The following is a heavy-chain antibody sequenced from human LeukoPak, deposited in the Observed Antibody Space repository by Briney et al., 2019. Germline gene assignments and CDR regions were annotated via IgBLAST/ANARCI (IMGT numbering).Heavy chain of an antibody. V-gene: IGHV4-59*12. D-gene: IGHD3-10*01. CDR3: ARDETHFYGSGSSNWFDP. CDR1: GGSISSYY. CDR2: IYYSGTT. Sequence: PSETLSLTCTVSGGSISSYYWSWIRQPPGKGLEWIGYIYYSGTTIYNPSLKSRLTISLDTSKNQFSLNLSSVTAADTAVYYCARDETHFYGSGSSNWFDPWGQGILVIVSS. J-gene: IGHJ5*02.